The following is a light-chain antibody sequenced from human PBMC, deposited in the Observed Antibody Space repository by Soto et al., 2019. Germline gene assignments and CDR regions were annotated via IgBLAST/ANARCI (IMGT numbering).Light chain of an antibody. J-gene: IGKJ1*01. CDR2: GAS. V-gene: IGKV3-15*01. CDR3: QQYNNWPPWT. CDR1: QSVSSN. Sequence: EIVMTQSPGTLSVSPGERATLSCRASQSVSSNLAWYQQKPGQAPRLLIYGASTRATGIPARFSGSGSGTEFTLTISSLQFEDFAVYYCQQYNNWPPWTFGQGTKVEIK.